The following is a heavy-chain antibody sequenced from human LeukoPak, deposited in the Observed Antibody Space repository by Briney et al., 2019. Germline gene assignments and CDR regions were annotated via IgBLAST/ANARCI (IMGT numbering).Heavy chain of an antibody. J-gene: IGHJ3*02. V-gene: IGHV3-20*04. CDR2: INWNGGST. CDR1: GFTFDDYG. D-gene: IGHD3-22*01. CDR3: ARVPGYYDSSGYRRGDVAFDI. Sequence: GGSLRLSCAASGFTFDDYGMSWVRQAPGKGLEWVSGINWNGGSTGYADSVKGRFTISRDNAENSLYLQMNSLRAEDTAVYYCARVPGYYDSSGYRRGDVAFDIWGQGTMVTVSS.